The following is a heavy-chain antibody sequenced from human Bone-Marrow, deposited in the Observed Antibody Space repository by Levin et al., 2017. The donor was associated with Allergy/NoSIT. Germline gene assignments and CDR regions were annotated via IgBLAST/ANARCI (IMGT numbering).Heavy chain of an antibody. CDR3: ARGGGYYDSSGYSDFDY. D-gene: IGHD3-22*01. CDR1: GFTFSSYG. Sequence: SCAASGFTFSSYGMHWVRQAPGKGLEWVAVIWYDGSNKYYADSVKGRFTISRDNSKNTLYLQMNSLRAEDTAVYYCARGGGYYDSSGYSDFDYWGQGTLVTVSS. V-gene: IGHV3-33*01. CDR2: IWYDGSNK. J-gene: IGHJ4*02.